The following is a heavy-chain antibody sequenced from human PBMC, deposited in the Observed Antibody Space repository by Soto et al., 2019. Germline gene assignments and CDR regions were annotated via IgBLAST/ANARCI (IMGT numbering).Heavy chain of an antibody. CDR3: ARPANTAMGLDAFDI. V-gene: IGHV1-69*13. CDR2: IIPIFGTA. J-gene: IGHJ3*02. D-gene: IGHD5-18*01. CDR1: GGTFSSYA. Sequence: SVKVSCKASGGTFSSYAISWVRQAPGQGLEWMGGIIPIFGTANYAQKFQGRVTITADESTSTAYMELSSLRSEDTALYYCARPANTAMGLDAFDIWGQGTMVTVSS.